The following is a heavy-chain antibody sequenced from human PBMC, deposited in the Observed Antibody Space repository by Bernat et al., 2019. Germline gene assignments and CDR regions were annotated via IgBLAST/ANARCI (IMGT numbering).Heavy chain of an antibody. CDR3: AKDRRVVTGVGRQNFDH. V-gene: IGHV3-23*04. J-gene: IGHJ4*02. CDR2: ISGSGDST. D-gene: IGHD2-21*02. Sequence: EVQLVESGGGVVRPGGSLRLSCVVSGFTFSNYAMSWVRQAPGKGLEWVSTISGSGDSTYYADSVKGRFTISRDNSKNTLFLQMNSLRAEDTALYYCAKDRRVVTGVGRQNFDHWGQGALVTVSS. CDR1: GFTFSNYA.